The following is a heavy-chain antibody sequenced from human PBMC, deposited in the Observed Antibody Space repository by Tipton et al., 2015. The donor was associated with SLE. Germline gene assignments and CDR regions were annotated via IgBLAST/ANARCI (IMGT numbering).Heavy chain of an antibody. CDR3: AKPNVWGNFRSEGFDP. CDR2: ISGNSAVT. J-gene: IGHJ5*02. CDR1: GFTFSNYG. Sequence: GFLRLSCAASGFTFSNYGMNWVRQAPGKGLEWVSTISGNSAVTYYADSVKGRFTISRDNSKNTLYLQMNSLRAEDTAVYYCAKPNVWGNFRSEGFDPWGQGTLVTVSS. V-gene: IGHV3-23*01. D-gene: IGHD3-16*02.